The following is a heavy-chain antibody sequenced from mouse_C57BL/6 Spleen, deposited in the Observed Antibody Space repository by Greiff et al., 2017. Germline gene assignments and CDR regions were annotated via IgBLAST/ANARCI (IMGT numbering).Heavy chain of an antibody. V-gene: IGHV1-72*01. CDR3: ARYDIVAMDY. CDR2: INPNSGGT. J-gene: IGHJ4*01. Sequence: QVQLQQPGAELVKPGASVKLSCRASGYTFTSYWMHWVKQRPGRGLAWIGRINPNSGGTKYNEKFKSKATLAVDKPSSTAYMQLSSLTSEDSAFYYTARYDIVAMDYWGKGTSVTVSS. CDR1: GYTFTSYW. D-gene: IGHD2-3*01.